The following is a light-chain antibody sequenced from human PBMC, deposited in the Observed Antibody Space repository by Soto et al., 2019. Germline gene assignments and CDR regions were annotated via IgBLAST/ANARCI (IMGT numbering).Light chain of an antibody. V-gene: IGKV3-20*01. Sequence: EIVVTQSPSALSVSPGERATLSCRASQSVSNNYLAWYQQKPGQAPRLLIYGASNRATGIPDRFSGSGSGTDFTLTISRLEPEDFAVYYCQQYGSSGTFGQGTKVAIK. CDR3: QQYGSSGT. CDR1: QSVSNNY. CDR2: GAS. J-gene: IGKJ1*01.